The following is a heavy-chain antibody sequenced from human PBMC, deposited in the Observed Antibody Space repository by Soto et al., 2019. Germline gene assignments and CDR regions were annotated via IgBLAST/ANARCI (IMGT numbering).Heavy chain of an antibody. CDR3: ARHAVSASLDLSDGVSEAATLRPYMDV. Sequence: SETLSLTCTVSGGSISSYYWSWIRQPPGKGLEWIGYIYYSGSTNYNPSLKSRVTISVDTSKNQFSLKLSSVTAADTAVYYCARHAVSASLDLSDGVSEAATLRPYMDVWGKGTTVTVSS. J-gene: IGHJ6*03. V-gene: IGHV4-59*08. D-gene: IGHD2-15*01. CDR1: GGSISSYY. CDR2: IYYSGST.